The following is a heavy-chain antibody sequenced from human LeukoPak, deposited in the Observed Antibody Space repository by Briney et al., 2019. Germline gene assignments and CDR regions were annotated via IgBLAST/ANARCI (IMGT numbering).Heavy chain of an antibody. V-gene: IGHV3-30*04. CDR1: GFTFSSYA. CDR2: ISYDGSNK. J-gene: IGHJ6*03. Sequence: PGGSLRLSCAASGFTFSSYAMHWVRQAPGKGLELVAVISYDGSNKYYADSVKGRFTISRDNSKNTLYLQMNSLRAEDTAVYSCARVGLQYYYYYYMDVWGKGTTVTVSS. D-gene: IGHD5-24*01. CDR3: ARVGLQYYYYYYMDV.